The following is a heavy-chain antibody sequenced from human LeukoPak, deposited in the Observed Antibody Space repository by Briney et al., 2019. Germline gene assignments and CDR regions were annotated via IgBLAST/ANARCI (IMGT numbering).Heavy chain of an antibody. D-gene: IGHD1-26*01. Sequence: GGSLRLSCAASGFTFSIYWMHWVRQAPGKGLVWVSRINSDGSSTNYADSVKGRFTISRDNAKNTLYLQMNSLRAEDTAVYYCARDPSYSGSYSDYWGQGTLVTVSS. V-gene: IGHV3-74*01. J-gene: IGHJ4*02. CDR2: INSDGSST. CDR3: ARDPSYSGSYSDY. CDR1: GFTFSIYW.